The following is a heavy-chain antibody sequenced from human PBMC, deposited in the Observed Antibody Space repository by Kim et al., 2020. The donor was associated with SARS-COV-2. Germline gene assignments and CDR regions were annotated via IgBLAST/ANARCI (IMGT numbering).Heavy chain of an antibody. CDR2: VSPDGSIP. CDR3: AKENFPAGSGHWSCAGN. J-gene: IGHJ4*02. V-gene: IGHV3-30*18. CDR1: GFTFTSYG. D-gene: IGHD2-21*01. Sequence: GGSLRLSCAASGFTFTSYGMHWVRQAPGKGLEWVAVVSPDGSIPSSGDFVKGRFTISRDNSKNMVYLQMSSLRADDTAVYYCAKENFPAGSGHWSCAGNWGQGTLVTVSS.